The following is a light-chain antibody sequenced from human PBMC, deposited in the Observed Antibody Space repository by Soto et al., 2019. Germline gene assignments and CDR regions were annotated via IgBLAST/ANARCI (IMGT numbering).Light chain of an antibody. CDR1: QNIGRY. CDR3: QQYKSYKT. J-gene: IGKJ1*01. V-gene: IGKV1-5*01. Sequence: DIQITQSPSALSASVVDGVTITFRASQNIGRYLVWHQQKPGKSPKLLISDVSSLASGVPSRFSGSGSGKEFTLTISSVQPDDFATYYCQQYKSYKTFGQGTKVDIK. CDR2: DVS.